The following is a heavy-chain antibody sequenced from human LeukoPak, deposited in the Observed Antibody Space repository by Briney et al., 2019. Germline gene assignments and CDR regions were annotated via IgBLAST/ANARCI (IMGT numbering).Heavy chain of an antibody. Sequence: SEPVTLPCAVYGGSFSGYNWSWNRQPPGKGLDWIGEINHSGSTNYNPLLTSRATISVDTSKNHFSLKLSSVTAADTAVYYCARVRNLRSWFDPWGQ. J-gene: IGHJ5*02. CDR2: INHSGST. V-gene: IGHV4-34*01. CDR1: GGSFSGYN. CDR3: ARVRNLRSWFDP.